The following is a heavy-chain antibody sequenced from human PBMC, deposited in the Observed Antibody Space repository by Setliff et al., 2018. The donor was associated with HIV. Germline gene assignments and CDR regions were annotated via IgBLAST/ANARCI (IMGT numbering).Heavy chain of an antibody. Sequence: GASVKVSCKASGYTFTNYGISWVRQAPGQGREWMAWISAYNGNTRYEQNFQGRVAMTTDTSTSTAYMELKSLTSDDTAVYYCARDRLTAGIYCSDRCDDAFDLWGQGTTVTVSS. D-gene: IGHD2-15*01. CDR2: ISAYNGNT. V-gene: IGHV1-18*01. J-gene: IGHJ3*01. CDR1: GYTFTNYG. CDR3: ARDRLTAGIYCSDRCDDAFDL.